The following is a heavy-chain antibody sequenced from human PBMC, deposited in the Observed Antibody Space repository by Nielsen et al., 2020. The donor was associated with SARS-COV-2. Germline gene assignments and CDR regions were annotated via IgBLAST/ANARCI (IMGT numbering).Heavy chain of an antibody. CDR1: GFTFSSQS. Sequence: GESLKISCAASGFTFSSQSMTWVRQAPGKGLEWVSSISGSSNSIYYADSVKGRFTISRDNSKNTLYLQMNSLRAEDTAVYYCAKGGDVWGQGTTVTVSS. CDR3: AKGGDV. J-gene: IGHJ6*02. V-gene: IGHV3-21*04. CDR2: ISGSSNSI.